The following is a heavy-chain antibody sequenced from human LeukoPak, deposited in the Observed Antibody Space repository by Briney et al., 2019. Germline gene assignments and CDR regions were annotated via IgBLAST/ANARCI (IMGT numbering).Heavy chain of an antibody. D-gene: IGHD2-15*01. J-gene: IGHJ6*03. CDR3: ARGKSGRHCSGGSCYVDYYYMDV. CDR2: MNPNSGST. Sequence: ASVKASCKASGYTFTSYDINWVRQATGQGLEWMGWMNPNSGSTGYAQKFQGRVTMTRNTSISTAYMELSSLRSEDTAVYYCARGKSGRHCSGGSCYVDYYYMDVWGKGTTVTVSS. CDR1: GYTFTSYD. V-gene: IGHV1-8*01.